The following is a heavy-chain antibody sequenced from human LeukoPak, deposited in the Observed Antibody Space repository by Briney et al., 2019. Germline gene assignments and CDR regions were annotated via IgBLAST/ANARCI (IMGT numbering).Heavy chain of an antibody. CDR1: GGTFSSYA. V-gene: IGHV1-18*01. D-gene: IGHD6-13*01. J-gene: IGHJ4*02. Sequence: ASVKVSCKASGGTFSSYAISWVRQAPGQGLEWMGWISAYNGDTNYAQKFQGRFTMTTDTSTSTANMELRSLTSDDTAVYYCARDHSSSCQLLDYWGQGTLVTISS. CDR3: ARDHSSSCQLLDY. CDR2: ISAYNGDT.